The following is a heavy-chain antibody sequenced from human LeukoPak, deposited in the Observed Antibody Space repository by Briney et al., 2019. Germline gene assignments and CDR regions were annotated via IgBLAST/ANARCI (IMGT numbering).Heavy chain of an antibody. CDR1: GVTFSAYS. CDR3: ARLSGSYAKSPFGY. J-gene: IGHJ4*02. D-gene: IGHD1-26*01. V-gene: IGHV3-48*01. Sequence: GGSLRLSCAASGVTFSAYSLNWVRQAPGKGLEWVSHISSSSSTLYYADSVKGRFTISRDNAKNSLYLQMNSLRAEDTAVYYCARLSGSYAKSPFGYWGQGTLVTVSS. CDR2: ISSSSSTL.